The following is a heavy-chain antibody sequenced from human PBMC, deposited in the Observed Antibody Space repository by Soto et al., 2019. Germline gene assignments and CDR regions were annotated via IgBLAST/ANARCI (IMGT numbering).Heavy chain of an antibody. Sequence: QVQLQQWGAGLLKPSETLSLTCAVYGGSFSGYYWSWIRQPPGKGLEWIGEINHSGSTNYNPSLKSRVTISVDTSKNQFSLKLSSVTAADTAVYYCARIRGVRGVSDYWGQGTLVTVSS. D-gene: IGHD3-10*01. CDR3: ARIRGVRGVSDY. J-gene: IGHJ4*02. CDR1: GGSFSGYY. CDR2: INHSGST. V-gene: IGHV4-34*01.